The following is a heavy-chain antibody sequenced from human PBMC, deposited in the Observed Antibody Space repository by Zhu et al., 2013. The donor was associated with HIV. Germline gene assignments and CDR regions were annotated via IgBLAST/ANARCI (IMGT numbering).Heavy chain of an antibody. D-gene: IGHD1-1*01. V-gene: IGHV1-8*03. Sequence: QVKLVQSGAEVKKPGASVKVSCKASGYIFTSYDINWVRQATGQGLEWMGWMNPNSGNTGYAQKFQGRVTITRNTSISTAYMELSSLRSEDTAMYYCARVITVGTYYFDYWGQGTLVTVSS. CDR3: ARVITVGTYYFDY. J-gene: IGHJ4*02. CDR1: GYIFTSYD. CDR2: MNPNSGNT.